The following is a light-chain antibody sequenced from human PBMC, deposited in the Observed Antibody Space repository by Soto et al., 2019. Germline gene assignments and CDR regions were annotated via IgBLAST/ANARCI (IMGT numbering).Light chain of an antibody. Sequence: ALTQPASVSGSPGQSIAISCTGTSSDVGSYDRVSWYQHHPGKAPTLMIYEVNKRPSGISDRFSGSKSGNTASLTISGLQAEDEADYYCCSSVGSPNWVFGGGTKVTVL. J-gene: IGLJ3*02. CDR3: CSSVGSPNWV. CDR1: SSDVGSYDR. V-gene: IGLV2-23*02. CDR2: EVN.